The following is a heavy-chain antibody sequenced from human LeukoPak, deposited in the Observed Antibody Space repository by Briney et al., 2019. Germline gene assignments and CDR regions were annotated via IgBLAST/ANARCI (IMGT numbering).Heavy chain of an antibody. D-gene: IGHD3-22*01. CDR1: GGTFSSYA. J-gene: IGHJ5*02. V-gene: IGHV1-69*13. Sequence: SVKVSCKASGGTFSSYAISWVRQAPGQGLEWMGGIIPIFGTANYAQKFQGRVTITADESTSTAYMELSSLRSEDTAVYCCARNPYYYDSSGYYSEIIRWFDPWGQGTLVTVSS. CDR2: IIPIFGTA. CDR3: ARNPYYYDSSGYYSEIIRWFDP.